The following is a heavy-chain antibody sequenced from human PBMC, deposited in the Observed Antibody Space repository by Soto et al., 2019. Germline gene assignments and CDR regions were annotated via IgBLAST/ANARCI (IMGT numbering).Heavy chain of an antibody. D-gene: IGHD6-13*01. Sequence: GGSLRLSCAASGFTFSSYAMHWVRQAPGKGLEWVAVISYDGSNKYYADSVKGRFTISRDNSKNTLYLQMNSLRAEDTAVYYCARERDSSSWAKKGAFDIWGQGTMVTVSS. CDR1: GFTFSSYA. CDR2: ISYDGSNK. J-gene: IGHJ3*02. CDR3: ARERDSSSWAKKGAFDI. V-gene: IGHV3-30-3*01.